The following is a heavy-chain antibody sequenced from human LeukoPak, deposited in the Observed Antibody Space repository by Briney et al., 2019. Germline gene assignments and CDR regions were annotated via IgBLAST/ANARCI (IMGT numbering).Heavy chain of an antibody. V-gene: IGHV3-48*01. J-gene: IGHJ4*02. CDR1: GFTFNDHI. CDR2: VSGSGSTV. CDR3: VRQFAS. Sequence: GGSLRLSCAASGFTFNDHIMNWVRQLPGKRLEWVAYVSGSGSTVYYADSVKGRFTISRDNGKSSLYLQMNSLRVEDTALYYCVRQFASWGQGTLVTVSS.